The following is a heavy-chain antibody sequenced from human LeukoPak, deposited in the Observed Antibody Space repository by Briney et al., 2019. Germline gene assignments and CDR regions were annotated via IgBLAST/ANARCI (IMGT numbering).Heavy chain of an antibody. CDR1: GNSVSSYF. CDR2: IHHTGTT. V-gene: IGHV4-59*02. D-gene: IGHD2-8*01. Sequence: PSETLSLTCTVSGNSVSSYFWNWIRQPPGKGLEWIGYIHHTGTTNYNPSLKSRVAISVDTSKNPFSLKLSSVTAADTAVYFCARGGGCTTTSCDFDWWGQGTPVTVSS. J-gene: IGHJ4*02. CDR3: ARGGGCTTTSCDFDW.